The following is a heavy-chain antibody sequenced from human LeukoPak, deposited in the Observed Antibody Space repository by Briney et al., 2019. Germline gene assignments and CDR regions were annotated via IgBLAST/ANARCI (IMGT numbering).Heavy chain of an antibody. D-gene: IGHD3-10*01. CDR2: IYYSGST. CDR1: GGPMSSHY. Sequence: PSETLSLTCTVSGGPMSSHYWSWFRRPPGKGLECIGYIYYSGSTTYNPSLKSRVTISVDTSKNQFSLKLSSVTAADTAVYYCASNYYGSGSLDYWGQGNLVTVSS. J-gene: IGHJ4*02. CDR3: ASNYYGSGSLDY. V-gene: IGHV4-59*08.